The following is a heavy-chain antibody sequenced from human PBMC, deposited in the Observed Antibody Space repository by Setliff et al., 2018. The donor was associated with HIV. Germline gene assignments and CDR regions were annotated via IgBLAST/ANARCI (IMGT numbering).Heavy chain of an antibody. J-gene: IGHJ3*02. CDR2: ISVYNGNT. D-gene: IGHD3-22*01. CDR3: ARDATYYYDSSGYENAFDI. CDR1: SYTFTSYTFTSYG. V-gene: IGHV1-18*01. Sequence: GASVKVSCKASSYTFTSYTFTSYGISWVRQAPVQGLEWMGWISVYNGNTNYAQKLQGRVTMTTDTSTSTAYMELRSLRSDDTAVYYCARDATYYYDSSGYENAFDIWGQGTMVTVSS.